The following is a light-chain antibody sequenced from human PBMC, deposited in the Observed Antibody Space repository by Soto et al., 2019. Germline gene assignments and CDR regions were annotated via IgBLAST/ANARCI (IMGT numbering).Light chain of an antibody. V-gene: IGKV3-15*01. J-gene: IGKJ4*01. CDR2: DTS. Sequence: EIVMTQSPSTLCVSPGAGATLSCRASQGIGDTLAWYQHKPGQTPRLLIYDTSTRATGVPTRFSGSRSGAEFTLTINSLQSEDFAVYYCQPYNNWPLTFGGRTKVDIK. CDR1: QGIGDT. CDR3: QPYNNWPLT.